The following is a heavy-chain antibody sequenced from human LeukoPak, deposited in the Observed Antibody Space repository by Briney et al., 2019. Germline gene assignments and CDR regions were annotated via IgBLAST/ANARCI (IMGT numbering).Heavy chain of an antibody. CDR1: GFTFSAYS. CDR2: ITNATSYI. J-gene: IGHJ4*02. V-gene: IGHV3-21*01. CDR3: ARSGDTDYFDY. D-gene: IGHD5-18*01. Sequence: PGGSLRLSCVTSGFTFSAYSMNWVRLAPGRGLQWVSSITNATSYIYYADSVKGRFTISRDNAKNSLYLQMNSLRAEDTAVYYCARSGDTDYFDYWGQGTLVTVSS.